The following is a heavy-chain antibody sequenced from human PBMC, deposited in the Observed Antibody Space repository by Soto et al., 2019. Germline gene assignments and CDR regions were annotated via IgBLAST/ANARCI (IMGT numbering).Heavy chain of an antibody. D-gene: IGHD1-26*01. CDR1: GFTFSSYS. J-gene: IGHJ4*02. V-gene: IGHV3-21*01. Sequence: EVQLVESGGGLVKPGGSLRLSCAASGFTFSSYSMNWVRQAPGKGLEWVSSISSSSSYIYYADSVKGRFTISRDNAKNSLYLQMNSLRAEDTAVYYCARDRTIIVGPIPFDYWGKGTLVTVSS. CDR3: ARDRTIIVGPIPFDY. CDR2: ISSSSSYI.